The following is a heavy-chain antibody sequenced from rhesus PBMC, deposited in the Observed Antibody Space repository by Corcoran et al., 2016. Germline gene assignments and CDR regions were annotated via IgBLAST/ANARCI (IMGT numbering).Heavy chain of an antibody. CDR1: GASIRRDY. CDR2: IHGSSGST. D-gene: IGHD1-44*02. CDR3: ARAPHGSWEAFDN. V-gene: IGHV4S2*01. J-gene: IGHJ4*01. Sequence: QVQRQESGPGLLNPSETLPLTCAVSGASIRRDYWNWIRQAPGKGLEWIGRIHGSSGSTDYNPSLKSRVTISSDTSKNHFSLRLTSVTAADTAVYYCARAPHGSWEAFDNWGQGVLVTVSS.